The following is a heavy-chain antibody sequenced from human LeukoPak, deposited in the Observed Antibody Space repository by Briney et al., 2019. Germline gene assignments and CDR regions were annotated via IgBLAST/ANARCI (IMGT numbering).Heavy chain of an antibody. Sequence: GGSLRLSCEGSGFTFSSHPMNWVRQAPGKGLEWVATISTTSSYIYYKDSVKGRFTISRDNAKNSLYLQMNNLRADDTAVYYCARDRGSIRNDYWGQGTLVTVSS. CDR3: ARDRGSIRNDY. J-gene: IGHJ4*02. CDR2: ISTTSSYI. D-gene: IGHD3-10*01. CDR1: GFTFSSHP. V-gene: IGHV3-21*01.